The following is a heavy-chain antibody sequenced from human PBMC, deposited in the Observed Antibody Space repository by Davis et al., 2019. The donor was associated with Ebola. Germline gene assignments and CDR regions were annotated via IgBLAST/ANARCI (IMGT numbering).Heavy chain of an antibody. Sequence: AMSWFRQAPGKGLEWVGFIRSKAYGGTTEYAASVKGRFTISRDDSKSIAYLQMNSLKTEDTAVYYCTRVRGRGWFDPWGQGTLVTVSS. J-gene: IGHJ5*02. CDR1: A. D-gene: IGHD3-10*01. CDR3: TRVRGRGWFDP. CDR2: IRSKAYGGTT. V-gene: IGHV3-49*03.